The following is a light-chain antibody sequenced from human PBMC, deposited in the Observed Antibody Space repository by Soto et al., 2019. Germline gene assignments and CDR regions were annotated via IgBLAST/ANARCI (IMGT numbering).Light chain of an antibody. Sequence: EIVLTQSPGTLSVSPGDRVTLSCRASQSISINLAWYQHKPGQAPRLLMQTASSRASGVPARISGSGSGTEFTLTISSLQSEDLGVYYCQQYNKWPNTFGQGTRLEMK. J-gene: IGKJ2*01. V-gene: IGKV3-15*01. CDR1: QSISIN. CDR3: QQYNKWPNT. CDR2: TAS.